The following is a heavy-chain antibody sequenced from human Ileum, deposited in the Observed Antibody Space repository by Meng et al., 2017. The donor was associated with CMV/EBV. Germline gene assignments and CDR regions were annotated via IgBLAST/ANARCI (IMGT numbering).Heavy chain of an antibody. J-gene: IGHJ4*02. CDR3: AKDIRGCWYSLAY. CDR2: INWNSGDI. D-gene: IGHD2-2*03. V-gene: IGHV3-9*01. Sequence: GGSLRLSCAASGFTFDDYAMHWVRQAPGKGLERVSGINWNSGDIGYADSVKGRVTISRDNAKNSLYLQMNSLRDEDTALYYCAKDIRGCWYSLAYWGQGTLVTVSS. CDR1: GFTFDDYA.